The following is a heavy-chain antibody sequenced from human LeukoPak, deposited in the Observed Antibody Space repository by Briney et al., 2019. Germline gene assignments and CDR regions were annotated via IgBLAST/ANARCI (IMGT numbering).Heavy chain of an antibody. J-gene: IGHJ4*02. CDR2: ISYDGSNK. V-gene: IGHV3-30-3*01. D-gene: IGHD2-2*01. CDR3: AKDRQLLTLYYFDY. Sequence: GGSLRLSCAASGFTFSSYAMHWVRQAPGKGLEWVAVISYDGSNKYYADSVKGRFTISRDNSKNTLYLQMNSLRAEDTAVYYCAKDRQLLTLYYFDYWGRGTLVTVSS. CDR1: GFTFSSYA.